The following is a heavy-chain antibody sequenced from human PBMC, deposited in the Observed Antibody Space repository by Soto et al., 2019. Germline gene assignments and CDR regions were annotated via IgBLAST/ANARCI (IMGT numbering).Heavy chain of an antibody. Sequence: PWLSXRLSWSASVFTFVSYSINLFRQAPGKGLEWVSYISSSSSTIYYADSVKGRFPISRDNAKNSLYLQMKSLRDEDTAVYYCGIEATKYGMEVWGQRPTVNVYS. CDR3: GIEATKYGMEV. V-gene: IGHV3-48*02. CDR1: VFTFVSYS. D-gene: IGHD1-26*01. CDR2: ISSSSSTI. J-gene: IGHJ6*01.